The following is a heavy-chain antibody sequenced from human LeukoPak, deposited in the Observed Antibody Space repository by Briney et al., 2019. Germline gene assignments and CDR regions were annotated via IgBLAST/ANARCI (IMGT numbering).Heavy chain of an antibody. CDR1: GGSISSYC. CDR3: AMTTGVTLPTL. CDR2: LHHSGST. Sequence: SETLSLTCPVTGGSISSYCWSWIRQPPGRKMEWIGYLHHSGSTSYNPSLKSRVTISLDTSKNQLSLRLSSVTAADTAVYYWAMTTGVTLPTLWGQGTVVTVSS. J-gene: IGHJ4*02. V-gene: IGHV4-59*08. D-gene: IGHD4-23*01.